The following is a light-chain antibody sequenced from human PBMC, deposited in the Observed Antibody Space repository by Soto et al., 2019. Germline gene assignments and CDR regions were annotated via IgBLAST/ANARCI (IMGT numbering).Light chain of an antibody. Sequence: IVLTQSPATLSVSPGERATLSFRASQSVNIYLAWYQQRPGQAPRLLIYDAYNRATGIPPRFSGSGSGTDFTLTISSLEPEDSAVYYCQQRHMWPITFGQGTRLEIK. CDR3: QQRHMWPIT. CDR1: QSVNIY. J-gene: IGKJ5*01. CDR2: DAY. V-gene: IGKV3-11*01.